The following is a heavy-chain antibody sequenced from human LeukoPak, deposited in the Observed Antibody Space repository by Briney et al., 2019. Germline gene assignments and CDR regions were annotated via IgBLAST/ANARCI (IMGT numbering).Heavy chain of an antibody. D-gene: IGHD3-22*01. Sequence: PGGSLRLSCAASGFTFSSYAMSWVRQAPGRGLEWVSGINWNGGSTSYADSVKGRFTISRDNAKNSLFLQMNSLRAEDTALYYCARGRATYYYDSSGFYLDYWGQGTLVTVSS. CDR3: ARGRATYYYDSSGFYLDY. CDR1: GFTFSSYA. J-gene: IGHJ4*02. V-gene: IGHV3-20*04. CDR2: INWNGGST.